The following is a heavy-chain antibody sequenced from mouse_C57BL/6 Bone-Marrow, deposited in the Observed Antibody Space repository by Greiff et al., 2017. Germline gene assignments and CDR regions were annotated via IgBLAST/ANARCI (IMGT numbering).Heavy chain of an antibody. CDR3: AGAPYAMDY. J-gene: IGHJ4*01. CDR1: GYTFTSYG. CDR2: IYPRGGNT. Sequence: VQLQQSGAELARPGASVKLSCKASGYTFTSYGISWVKQRTGQGLEWIGEIYPRGGNTYYNEKFKGKATLTADKSSSTAYMELRSLTSEDSAVYFCAGAPYAMDYWGQGTSVTVSS. V-gene: IGHV1-81*01.